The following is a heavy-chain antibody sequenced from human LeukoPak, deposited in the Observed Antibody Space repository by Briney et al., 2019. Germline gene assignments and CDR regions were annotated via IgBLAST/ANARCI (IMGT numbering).Heavy chain of an antibody. D-gene: IGHD6-6*01. CDR3: ARAASSTSYNWFDP. CDR1: GYTFISYS. Sequence: ASVKVSCKASGYTFISYSLSWVRQAPGQGLEWMGWISAYNGNTNYAQKLQGRVTMTTDTSTSTAYMELRSLRSDDTAVYYCARAASSTSYNWFDPWGQGTLVTVSS. J-gene: IGHJ5*02. V-gene: IGHV1-18*01. CDR2: ISAYNGNT.